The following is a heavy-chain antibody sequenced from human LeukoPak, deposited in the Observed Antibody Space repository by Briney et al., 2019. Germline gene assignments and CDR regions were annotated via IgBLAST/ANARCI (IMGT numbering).Heavy chain of an antibody. V-gene: IGHV4-34*01. CDR3: AREGDYGLGY. D-gene: IGHD4-17*01. CDR2: INHSGST. Sequence: SETLSLTCAVYGVSFSGYYWSWIRQPPGKGLEWIGEINHSGSTNYNPSLKSRVTISVDTSKNQFSLKLSSVTAADTAVYYCAREGDYGLGYWGQGTLVTVSS. CDR1: GVSFSGYY. J-gene: IGHJ4*02.